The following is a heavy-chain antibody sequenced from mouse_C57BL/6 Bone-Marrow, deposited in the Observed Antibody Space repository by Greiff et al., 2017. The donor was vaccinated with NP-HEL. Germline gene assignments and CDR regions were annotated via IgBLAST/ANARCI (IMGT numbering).Heavy chain of an antibody. D-gene: IGHD1-1*01. J-gene: IGHJ4*01. V-gene: IGHV1-69*01. CDR1: GYTFTSYW. CDR3: ARPGSSPPYAMDY. Sequence: QVQLQQPGAELVMPGASVKLSCKASGYTFTSYWMHWVKQRPGQGLEWIGEIDPSDSYTNYNQKFKGKSTLTVDKSSSPAYMQLSSLTSEDSAVYYCARPGSSPPYAMDYWGQGTSVTVSS. CDR2: IDPSDSYT.